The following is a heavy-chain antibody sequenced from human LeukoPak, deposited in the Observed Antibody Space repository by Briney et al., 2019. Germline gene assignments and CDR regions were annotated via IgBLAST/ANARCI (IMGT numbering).Heavy chain of an antibody. J-gene: IGHJ6*03. V-gene: IGHV3-21*01. CDR1: GFTFSSYS. CDR2: ISSSSSYI. CDR3: ARVRNYDHYYMDV. Sequence: PGGSLRLSFAAYGFTFSSYSMNWVRQAPGKGLEWVSSISSSSSYIYYADSVKGRFTISRDNAKNSLYLQMNSLRAEDTAVYYCARVRNYDHYYMDVWGKGTTVTVPS.